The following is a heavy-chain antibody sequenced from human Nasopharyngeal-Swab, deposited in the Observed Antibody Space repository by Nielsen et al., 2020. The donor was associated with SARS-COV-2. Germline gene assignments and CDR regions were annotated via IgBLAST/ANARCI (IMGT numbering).Heavy chain of an antibody. J-gene: IGHJ3*02. CDR2: INPNSGGT. CDR1: GYTFTGYY. Sequence: ASVKVSCKASGYTFTGYYMHWVRQAPGQGLEWMGWINPNSGGTNYAPKFQGRVTMTRDTSISTAYMELSRLRSDDTAVYYCAREDWKGFWDGVVISDAFDIWGQGTMVTVSS. V-gene: IGHV1-2*02. CDR3: AREDWKGFWDGVVISDAFDI. D-gene: IGHD3-3*01.